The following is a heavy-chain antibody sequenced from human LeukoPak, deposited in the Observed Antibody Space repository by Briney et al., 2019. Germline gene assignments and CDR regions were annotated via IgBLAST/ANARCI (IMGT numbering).Heavy chain of an antibody. Sequence: GGSLRLSCTASGFTFGSYWMHWVRQAPGKGLVWVSRINTDGSSTSYGDSVQGRFTISRDNAKNTLYLQMSSLTAEDTALYYCARANPNDSWFHSWGQGTLVTVSS. CDR2: INTDGSST. CDR3: ARANPNDSWFHS. CDR1: GFTFGSYW. J-gene: IGHJ5*01. V-gene: IGHV3-74*01.